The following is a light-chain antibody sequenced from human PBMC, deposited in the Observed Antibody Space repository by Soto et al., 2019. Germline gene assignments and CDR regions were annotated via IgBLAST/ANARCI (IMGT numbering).Light chain of an antibody. CDR1: QSVSIN. Sequence: IVVTQSPATLSLSPGERAILSCRASQSVSINLAWFQQKPGQSPRLLIYGASTRATGIPARFSGSGSGTEFTLTISSLQPEDSATYFCQQANMFPFTFGGGTKVEI. V-gene: IGKV3-15*01. CDR2: GAS. J-gene: IGKJ4*01. CDR3: QQANMFPFT.